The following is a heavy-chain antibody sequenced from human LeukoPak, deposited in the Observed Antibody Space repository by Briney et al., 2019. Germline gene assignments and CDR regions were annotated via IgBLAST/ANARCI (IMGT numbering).Heavy chain of an antibody. CDR3: ARRGSRGVTNFQH. CDR2: INHSGST. J-gene: IGHJ1*01. Sequence: SETLSLTCAVYGGSFSGYYWSWIRQPPGKGLEWIGEINHSGSTNYNPSLKSRVTISVDTSKNQFSLKLSSVTAADTAVYYCARRGSRGVTNFQHWGRGTLVTVSS. V-gene: IGHV4-34*01. D-gene: IGHD3-10*01. CDR1: GGSFSGYY.